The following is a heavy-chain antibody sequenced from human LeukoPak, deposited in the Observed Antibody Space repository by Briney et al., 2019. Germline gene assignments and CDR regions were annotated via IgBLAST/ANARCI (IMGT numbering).Heavy chain of an antibody. CDR1: GYSLTSYW. V-gene: IGHV5-51*01. Sequence: GVSLKISCKGSGYSLTSYWIGWVRQMPGKGLEGMGIIYPGDSDARYSPSFQGQVTISADNSISTAYLQWSSLKASDTAIYYCASREGYDSSPGDAFDIWGQGTMVTVSS. CDR3: ASREGYDSSPGDAFDI. J-gene: IGHJ3*02. CDR2: IYPGDSDA. D-gene: IGHD3-22*01.